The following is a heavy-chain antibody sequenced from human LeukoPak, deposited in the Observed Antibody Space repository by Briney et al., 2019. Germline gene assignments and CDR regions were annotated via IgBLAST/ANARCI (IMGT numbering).Heavy chain of an antibody. V-gene: IGHV1-18*01. CDR1: GYIFTDYG. J-gene: IGHJ4*02. D-gene: IGHD3-16*01. Sequence: GASVRVSFKASGYIFTDYGISWVRQAPGQGREWMGWISAYNGNTNYAQKVQGRVTMTTDTSTNTAYMELRSLKFDDTAVYYCARGTSVIDYWGQGALVTVSS. CDR2: ISAYNGNT. CDR3: ARGTSVIDY.